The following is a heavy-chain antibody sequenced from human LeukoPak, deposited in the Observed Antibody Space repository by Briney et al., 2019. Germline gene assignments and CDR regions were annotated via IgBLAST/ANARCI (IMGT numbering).Heavy chain of an antibody. CDR3: ARGHSSGNSYDAFDM. J-gene: IGHJ3*02. D-gene: IGHD3-22*01. V-gene: IGHV3-74*01. Sequence: GGSLRLSCAASGFTVSSNFMSWVRQAPGKGLVWVSLVKTDATTTIYADFVKGRFTISRDHAKNTVDLQPNSLRAEDTAVYFCARGHSSGNSYDAFDMWGQGTKVTVSS. CDR2: VKTDATTT. CDR1: GFTVSSNF.